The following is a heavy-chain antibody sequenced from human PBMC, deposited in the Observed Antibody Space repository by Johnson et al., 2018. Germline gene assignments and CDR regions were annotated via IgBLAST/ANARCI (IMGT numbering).Heavy chain of an antibody. CDR1: GGSINNYY. Sequence: QVQLQESGPGLVKPSETLSLTCTVSGGSINNYYWGWIRQPPGKGLEWIGRIYTTGNTNYNPSLKSRVSMSVDTSKHQFPLKLNSVTAADTAVYYCARARSYQLQGAFDIWGQGTMVTVSS. V-gene: IGHV4-4*07. CDR2: IYTTGNT. J-gene: IGHJ3*02. D-gene: IGHD2-2*01. CDR3: ARARSYQLQGAFDI.